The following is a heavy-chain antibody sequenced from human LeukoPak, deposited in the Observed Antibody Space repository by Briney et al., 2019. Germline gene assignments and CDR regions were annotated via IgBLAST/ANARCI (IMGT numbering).Heavy chain of an antibody. CDR3: ARERGRSYGSVPYYYFYMDV. CDR1: GGSFSGYY. V-gene: IGHV4-34*01. D-gene: IGHD5-18*01. J-gene: IGHJ6*03. CDR2: INHSGST. Sequence: SETLSLTCAVYGGSFSGYYWSWIRQPPGKGLEWIGEINHSGSTNYNPSLKSRVTISVDTSKNQFSLKLSSVTAADTAVYYCARERGRSYGSVPYYYFYMDVWGKGTTVTVSS.